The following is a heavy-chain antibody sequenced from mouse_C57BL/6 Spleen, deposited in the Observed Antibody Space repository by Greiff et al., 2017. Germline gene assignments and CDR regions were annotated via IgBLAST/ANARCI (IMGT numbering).Heavy chain of an antibody. J-gene: IGHJ2*01. D-gene: IGHD1-1*01. V-gene: IGHV1-50*01. CDR3: ARRTVVASYYFDY. CDR2: IDPSDSYT. CDR1: GYTFTSYW. Sequence: VQLQQPGAELVKPGASVKLSCKASGYTFTSYWMQWVKQRPGQGLEWIGEIDPSDSYTNYNQKFKGKATLTVDTSSSTAYMQLSSLTSEDSAVYYCARRTVVASYYFDYWGQGTTLTVSS.